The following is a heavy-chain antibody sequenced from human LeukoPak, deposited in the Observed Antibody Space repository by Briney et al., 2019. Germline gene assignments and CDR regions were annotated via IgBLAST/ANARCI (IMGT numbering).Heavy chain of an antibody. Sequence: PSETLSLTCAVYGGSFSGYYWSWIRQPPGKGLEWIGEINHSGSTNYNPSLKSRVTISVDTPKNQFSLKLSSVTAADTAVYYCARTRLVANAFDIWGQGTMVTVSS. J-gene: IGHJ3*02. CDR1: GGSFSGYY. CDR3: ARTRLVANAFDI. V-gene: IGHV4-34*01. CDR2: INHSGST. D-gene: IGHD3-9*01.